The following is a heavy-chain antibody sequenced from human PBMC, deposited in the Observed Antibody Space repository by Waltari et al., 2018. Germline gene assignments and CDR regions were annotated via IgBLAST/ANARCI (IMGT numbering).Heavy chain of an antibody. J-gene: IGHJ5*02. D-gene: IGHD1-20*01. Sequence: QVQLVESGGGVVQPGRSLRLSCAASGFPFSSYGMPLVRQAPGKGLEWVAVISYDGSNKYYADSVKGRFTISRDNSKNTLYLQMNSLRAEDTAVYYCAKEYNWNPSYNWFDPWGQGTLVTVSS. CDR1: GFPFSSYG. CDR3: AKEYNWNPSYNWFDP. CDR2: ISYDGSNK. V-gene: IGHV3-30*18.